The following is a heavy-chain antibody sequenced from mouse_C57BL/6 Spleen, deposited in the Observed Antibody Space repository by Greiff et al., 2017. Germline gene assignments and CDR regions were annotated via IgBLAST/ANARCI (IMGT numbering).Heavy chain of an antibody. CDR2: FHPYNDDT. D-gene: IGHD1-1*01. V-gene: IGHV1-47*01. Sequence: VQLQQSGAELVKPGASVKMSCKASGYTFTTYPIEWMKQNHGKSLAWIGNFHPYNDDTKYNEKFKGKATLTVEKSSSTVYLELSRFTSGDSAVYYCARGNYYGSSPWFAYWGQGTLVTVSA. CDR1: GYTFTTYP. CDR3: ARGNYYGSSPWFAY. J-gene: IGHJ3*01.